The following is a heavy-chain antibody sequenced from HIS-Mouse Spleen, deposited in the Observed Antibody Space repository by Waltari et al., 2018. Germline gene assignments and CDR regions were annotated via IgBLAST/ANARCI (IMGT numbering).Heavy chain of an antibody. J-gene: IGHJ4*02. CDR1: GFTFSSYA. V-gene: IGHV3-30-3*01. Sequence: QVQLVESGGGVVQPGRSLRLSCAASGFTFSSYAMHWVRQAPGKGLGWVAVLSYDGSNKYYADSVKGRFTISRDNSKNTLYLQMNSLRAEDTAVYYCAREGDLWGQGTLVTVSS. CDR3: AREGDL. CDR2: LSYDGSNK. D-gene: IGHD3-10*01.